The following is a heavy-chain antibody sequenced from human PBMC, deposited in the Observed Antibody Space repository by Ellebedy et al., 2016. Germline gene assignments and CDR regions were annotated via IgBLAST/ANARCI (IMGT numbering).Heavy chain of an antibody. CDR1: GFTFSSYS. V-gene: IGHV3-48*02. Sequence: GESLKISCAASGFTFSSYSMNWVRQAPGKGLEWVSYISSSSSSIYYADSVKGRFTISRDNAKNSLFLQMNSLTDEDTAVYYCARGHYDFWSGYYTGRDLDDSAGYPYYFDYWGQGALVTVSS. CDR3: ARGHYDFWSGYYTGRDLDDSAGYPYYFDY. CDR2: ISSSSSSI. D-gene: IGHD3-3*01. J-gene: IGHJ4*02.